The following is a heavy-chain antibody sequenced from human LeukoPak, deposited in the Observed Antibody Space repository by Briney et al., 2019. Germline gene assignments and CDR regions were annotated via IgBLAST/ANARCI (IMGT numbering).Heavy chain of an antibody. CDR1: GFTFSSYA. CDR2: ISYDGSNK. Sequence: GKSLRLSCAASGFTFSSYAMHWVRQAPGKGLEWVAVISYDGSNKYYADSVKGRFTIFRDNSKNTLYLQMNSLRAEDTAVYYCARGRFVNWFDPWGQGTLVTVSS. D-gene: IGHD3-16*02. V-gene: IGHV3-30-3*01. CDR3: ARGRFVNWFDP. J-gene: IGHJ5*02.